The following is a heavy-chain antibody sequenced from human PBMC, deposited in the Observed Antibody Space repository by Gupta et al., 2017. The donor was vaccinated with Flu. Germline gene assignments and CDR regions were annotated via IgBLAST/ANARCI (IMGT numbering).Heavy chain of an antibody. D-gene: IGHD6-19*01. CDR3: ARRAYTSGWYPLDY. V-gene: IGHV4-59*08. CDR1: GGSISSSY. J-gene: IGHJ4*02. CDR2: IYYSGST. Sequence: QVQLQESGPGLVKPSETLSLTCTVSGGSISSSYWSWIRRPPGKRLEWIGSIYYSGSTNYNPSLKSRVTISVDTSKNQFSLKLSAVTAADTAIYYCARRAYTSGWYPLDYWGQGTMVTVSS.